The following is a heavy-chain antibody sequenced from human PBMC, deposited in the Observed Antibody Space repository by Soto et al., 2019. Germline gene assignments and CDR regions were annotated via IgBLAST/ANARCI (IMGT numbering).Heavy chain of an antibody. V-gene: IGHV3-15*01. CDR1: GFTFSNAW. J-gene: IGHJ4*01. D-gene: IGHD3-3*01. CDR3: TTQDYDFWSGYYTGRVNYFDY. Sequence: PGGSLRVSCAASGFTFSNAWMSWVRQAPGKGLERVGRIKSKTDGGTTDYAAPVKGRFTISRDDSKNTLYLQMNSLKTEDTAVYYCTTQDYDFWSGYYTGRVNYFDYWGHGTLVTVSS. CDR2: IKSKTDGGTT.